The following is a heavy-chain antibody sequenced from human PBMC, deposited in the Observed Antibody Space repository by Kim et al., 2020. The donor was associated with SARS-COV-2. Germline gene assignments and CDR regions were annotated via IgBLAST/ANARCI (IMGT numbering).Heavy chain of an antibody. Sequence: ASVKVSCKVSGYTLTELSMHWVRQAPGKGLEWMGGFDPEDGETIYAQKFQGRVTRTEDTSTDTAYMELSSLRSEDTAVYYCATAPGIAVAGWFDPGGQGTLATVSS. CDR2: FDPEDGET. D-gene: IGHD6-19*01. CDR1: GYTLTELS. CDR3: ATAPGIAVAGWFDP. J-gene: IGHJ5*02. V-gene: IGHV1-24*01.